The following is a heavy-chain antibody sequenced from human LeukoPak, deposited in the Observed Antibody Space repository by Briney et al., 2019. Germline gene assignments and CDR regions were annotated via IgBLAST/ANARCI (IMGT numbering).Heavy chain of an antibody. CDR2: IYYSGTT. CDR3: ARATAIYEAFDY. D-gene: IGHD2-21*02. CDR1: GGSISSYY. J-gene: IGHJ4*02. V-gene: IGHV4-59*01. Sequence: SETLSLTCTVSGGSISSYYWSWIRQPPGKGLEWIGYIYYSGTTNYNPSLKSRVTMSVDTSKNQLSLKLNSVTAADTAVYYCARATAIYEAFDYWGQGILVTVSS.